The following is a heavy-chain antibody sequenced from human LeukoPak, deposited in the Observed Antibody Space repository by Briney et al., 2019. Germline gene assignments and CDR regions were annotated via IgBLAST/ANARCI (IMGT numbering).Heavy chain of an antibody. D-gene: IGHD4-17*01. J-gene: IGHJ4*02. Sequence: PGGSLRLSCAASGFTFSSCAMSWVRQAPGKGLEWVSAISGRGGSTFYTDSVKGRFTISRDNSENTVYLQMDSLRAEDTAVYYCAKYVGYGVNYGSDYWGQGTLVTVSS. CDR2: ISGRGGST. CDR3: AKYVGYGVNYGSDY. CDR1: GFTFSSCA. V-gene: IGHV3-23*01.